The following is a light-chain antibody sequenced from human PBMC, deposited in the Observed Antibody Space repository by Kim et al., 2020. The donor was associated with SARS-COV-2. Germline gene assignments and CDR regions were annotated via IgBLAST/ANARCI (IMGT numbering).Light chain of an antibody. CDR1: HSVGRN. CDR3: QQYNNWPRT. J-gene: IGKJ1*01. V-gene: IGKV3-15*01. Sequence: SPGERATLSCRARHSVGRNLVWYKHKLGQSPRLLIYGASTRATGIPPRFSGSGSGTEFTLTISSLQSEDFAVYYCQQYNNWPRTFGQGTKVDIK. CDR2: GAS.